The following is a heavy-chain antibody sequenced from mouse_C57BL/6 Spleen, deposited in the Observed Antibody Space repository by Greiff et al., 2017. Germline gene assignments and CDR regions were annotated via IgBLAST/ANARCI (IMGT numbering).Heavy chain of an antibody. J-gene: IGHJ3*01. CDR3: ERGGIASGGYLAWFDD. CDR1: GFTFSSYA. CDR2: ISDGGSYT. Sequence: DVMLVESGGVLVKPGGSLKLSCAASGFTFSSYAMSWVRQTPEKGLEWVATISDGGSYTYSPDNVKGRFTISRYNAKNNLYLQMSQLKSEDTAMYECERGGIASGGYLAWFDDWGQGTLVTVSA. V-gene: IGHV5-4*03. D-gene: IGHD3-2*02.